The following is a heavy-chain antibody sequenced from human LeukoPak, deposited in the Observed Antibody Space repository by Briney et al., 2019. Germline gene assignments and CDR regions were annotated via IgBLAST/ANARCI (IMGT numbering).Heavy chain of an antibody. Sequence: SETLSLTCTVSGGSISSYYWSWIRQPPGKGLEWIGYIYYSGSTNYNPSLKSRVTISVDTSKNQFSLKLSSVTAADTAVYYCARSRRMVRGVYYYMDVWGKGTTVTISS. CDR1: GGSISSYY. D-gene: IGHD3-10*01. V-gene: IGHV4-59*01. CDR2: IYYSGST. CDR3: ARSRRMVRGVYYYMDV. J-gene: IGHJ6*03.